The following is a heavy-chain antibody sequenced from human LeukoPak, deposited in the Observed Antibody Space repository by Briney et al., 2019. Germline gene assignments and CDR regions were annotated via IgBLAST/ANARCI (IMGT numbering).Heavy chain of an antibody. CDR3: ARDRGDGYKFDY. CDR2: ISSSSSYT. V-gene: IGHV3-11*05. Sequence: GGSLRLSCAASGFTFSDYYMSWIRQAPGKGLEWVSYISSSSSYTNYADSVKGRFTISRDNAKNSLYLQMNSLRAEDTAMYYCARDRGDGYKFDYWGQGTLVTVSS. J-gene: IGHJ4*02. D-gene: IGHD5-24*01. CDR1: GFTFSDYY.